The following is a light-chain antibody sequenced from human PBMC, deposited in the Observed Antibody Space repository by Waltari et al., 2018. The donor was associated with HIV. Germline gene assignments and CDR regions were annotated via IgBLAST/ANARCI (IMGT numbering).Light chain of an antibody. J-gene: IGLJ2*01. V-gene: IGLV1-40*01. Sequence: QSVLTQPPSVSGAPGQRVTISCTGSSSNIGAGYGVHWYQQLPGIAPKRLIYGNNNRPSGVPDSFSGSKSDTSASLAITGLQAEDEADYYCQSFDRSLSAWVFGGGTKLTVL. CDR3: QSFDRSLSAWV. CDR1: SSNIGAGYG. CDR2: GNN.